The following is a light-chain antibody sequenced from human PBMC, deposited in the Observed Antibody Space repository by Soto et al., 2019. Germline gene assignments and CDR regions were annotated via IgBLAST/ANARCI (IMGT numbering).Light chain of an antibody. CDR1: QSVSSN. J-gene: IGKJ1*01. V-gene: IGKV3-20*01. CDR3: QQYGSSPR. Sequence: EIVLTQSPATLSVSPGERATLSCRASQSVSSNLAWYQQKPGQAPRLLIYGASSRATGVPDRFSGSGSGTDFTLTISRLEPEDCAVYYCQQYGSSPRFGQGTKVDIK. CDR2: GAS.